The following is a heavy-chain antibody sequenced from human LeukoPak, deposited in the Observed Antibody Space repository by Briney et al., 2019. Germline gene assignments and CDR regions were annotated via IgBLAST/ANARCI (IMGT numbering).Heavy chain of an antibody. CDR3: ARVLLGSGSYYIYYFDY. V-gene: IGHV4-59*01. J-gene: IGHJ4*02. CDR1: GGSISSYY. CDR2: IYYSGST. Sequence: SETLSLTCTVSGGSISSYYWSWVRQPPGKGVEWIGYIYYSGSTNYNPSLKSRVTISVDTSKKKFALKLSDVNAADTAVYYCARVLLGSGSYYIYYFDYWGQGTLVTVSS. D-gene: IGHD3-10*01.